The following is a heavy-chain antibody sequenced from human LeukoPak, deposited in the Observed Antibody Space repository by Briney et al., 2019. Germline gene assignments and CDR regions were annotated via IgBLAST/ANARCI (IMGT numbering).Heavy chain of an antibody. CDR2: IRYDGSKK. CDR1: GFTFSSHG. V-gene: IGHV3-33*01. Sequence: PGGSLRLSCAASGFTFSSHGMHWVRQAPGKGREWVATIRYDGSKKWYAESVRGRFTISRDDSKNTLFLQMNNLRVEDTAVYYCAREDSSGWYTAYWGQGTLVTVSS. J-gene: IGHJ4*02. D-gene: IGHD6-19*01. CDR3: AREDSSGWYTAY.